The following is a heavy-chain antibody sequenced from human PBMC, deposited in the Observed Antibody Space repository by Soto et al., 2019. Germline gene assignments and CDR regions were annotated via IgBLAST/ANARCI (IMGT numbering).Heavy chain of an antibody. J-gene: IGHJ6*03. V-gene: IGHV3-73*01. CDR3: TRGGDIVVVPAATNYYYYYYMDV. CDR2: IRSKANSYAT. D-gene: IGHD2-2*01. CDR1: GFTFSGSA. Sequence: EVQLVESGGGLVQPGGSLKLSCAASGFTFSGSAMHWVRQASGKGLEWVGRIRSKANSYATAYAASVKGRFTISRDDSKNTEYLQMNSLKTEDTAVYYCTRGGDIVVVPAATNYYYYYYMDVWGKGTTVTVSS.